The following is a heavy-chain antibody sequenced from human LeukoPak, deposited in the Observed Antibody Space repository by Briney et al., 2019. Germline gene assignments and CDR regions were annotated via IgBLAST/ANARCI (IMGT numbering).Heavy chain of an antibody. D-gene: IGHD5-12*01. J-gene: IGHJ4*02. CDR2: IYDSGST. CDR3: AREDSGYAFFDY. V-gene: IGHV4-30-2*01. Sequence: SETLSLTCAVSGGSISSGGYSWSWIRQPPGKGLEWIGYIYDSGSTYYNPSLKSRVTISVDRSKNQFSLKLSSVTAADTAVYYCAREDSGYAFFDYWGQGTLVTVSS. CDR1: GGSISSGGYS.